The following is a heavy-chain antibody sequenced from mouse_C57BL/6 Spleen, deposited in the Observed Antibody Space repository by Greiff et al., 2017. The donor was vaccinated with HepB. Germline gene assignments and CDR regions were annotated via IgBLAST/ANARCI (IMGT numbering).Heavy chain of an antibody. CDR3: ARRYYSNYALFAY. D-gene: IGHD2-5*01. CDR1: GFTFSDYG. CDR2: ISSGSSTI. Sequence: EVHLVESGGGLVKPGGSLKLSCAASGFTFSDYGMHWVRQAPEKGLEWVAYISSGSSTIYYADTVKGRFTISRDNAKNTLFLQMTSLRSEDTARYYCARRYYSNYALFAYWGQGTLVTVSA. V-gene: IGHV5-17*01. J-gene: IGHJ3*01.